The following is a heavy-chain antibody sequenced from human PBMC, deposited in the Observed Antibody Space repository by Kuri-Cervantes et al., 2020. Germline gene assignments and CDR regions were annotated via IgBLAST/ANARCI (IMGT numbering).Heavy chain of an antibody. V-gene: IGHV2-5*08. D-gene: IGHD2-2*01. J-gene: IGHJ3*02. CDR2: IYWDDDK. CDR3: ARDCSSSSCYAYAFDI. CDR1: GGSISSYYW. Sequence: TLSLTCTVSGGSISSYYWSWIRQPPGKALEWLALIYWDDDKRYSPSLQSRLTITKDTSKNQVVLTITNMDPVDTATYYCARDCSSSSCYAYAFDIWGQGTMVTVSS.